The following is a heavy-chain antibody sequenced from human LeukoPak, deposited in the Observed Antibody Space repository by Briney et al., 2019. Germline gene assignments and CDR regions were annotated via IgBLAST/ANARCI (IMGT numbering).Heavy chain of an antibody. D-gene: IGHD6-13*01. J-gene: IGHJ5*02. CDR2: ISSSGGTI. V-gene: IGHV3-11*04. CDR3: ARDSSSWYWFDP. Sequence: GGSLRLSCAASGFTFSDYYMSWIRQAPGKGLEWVSYISSSGGTIYYADSVKGRFTISRDNAKNSLYLQMNSLRAEDTAVHYCARDSSSWYWFDPWGQGTLVTVSS. CDR1: GFTFSDYY.